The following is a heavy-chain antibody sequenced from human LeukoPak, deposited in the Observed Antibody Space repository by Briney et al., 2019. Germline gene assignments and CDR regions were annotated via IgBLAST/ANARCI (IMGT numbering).Heavy chain of an antibody. CDR3: AREGRQDYVYFDY. D-gene: IGHD4-17*01. CDR1: GGSINSYY. CDR2: INYSGNT. J-gene: IGHJ4*02. Sequence: PSETLSLTCTASGGSINSYYWSWIRQPPGKGLEWIGYINYSGNTDYNPSLKSRVTISVDTSKNQFSPKVISVTAADTAVYYCAREGRQDYVYFDYWGQGTLVTVSS. V-gene: IGHV4-59*01.